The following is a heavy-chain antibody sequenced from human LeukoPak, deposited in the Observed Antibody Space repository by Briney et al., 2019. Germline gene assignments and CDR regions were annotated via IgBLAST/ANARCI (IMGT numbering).Heavy chain of an antibody. CDR3: ARDCSSTSCYFDY. V-gene: IGHV1-18*01. Sequence: GASVKVSCKASGYTFTSYGISWVRLAPGPGLEWMGWISAYNGNTNYAQKLQGRVIMTTDTSTSTAYMELRSLRSDDTTVYYCARDCSSTSCYFDYWGQGTLVTVSS. CDR1: GYTFTSYG. CDR2: ISAYNGNT. D-gene: IGHD2-2*01. J-gene: IGHJ4*02.